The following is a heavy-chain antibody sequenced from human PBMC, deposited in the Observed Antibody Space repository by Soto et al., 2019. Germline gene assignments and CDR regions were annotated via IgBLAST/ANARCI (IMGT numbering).Heavy chain of an antibody. CDR2: ISGSGGTT. CDR3: ARDVWETTSRYYGLDL. D-gene: IGHD1-26*01. V-gene: IGHV3-23*01. Sequence: PGGSLRLSCAASGFTFSSYAMTWVRQAPGKRLEWVSGISGSGGTTSYTDSVKGRFTISRDNSKKTLFLEMKSLGVEDTAAYFCARDVWETTSRYYGLDLWGLGTTVTVSS. CDR1: GFTFSSYA. J-gene: IGHJ6*02.